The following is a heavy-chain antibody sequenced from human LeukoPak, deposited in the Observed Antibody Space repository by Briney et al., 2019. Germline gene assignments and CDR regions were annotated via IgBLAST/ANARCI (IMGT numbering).Heavy chain of an antibody. CDR3: AREAATGKRMDV. D-gene: IGHD6-13*01. CDR2: IFYSGNT. CDR1: GGSISSTSYY. V-gene: IGHV4-39*02. J-gene: IGHJ6*04. Sequence: PSETLSLTCTVSGGSISSTSYYWGWIRQPPGKELEWIGSIFYSGNTYYNPSLKSRVTISVDTSKKQFSLNLSSVTAADTAVYYCAREAATGKRMDVWGKGTTVTVSS.